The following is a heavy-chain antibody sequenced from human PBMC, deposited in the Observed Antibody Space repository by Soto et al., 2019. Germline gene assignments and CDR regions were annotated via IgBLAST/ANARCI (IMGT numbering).Heavy chain of an antibody. CDR2: VTHSGTA. Sequence: QLQLQESGSRLVKPSETLSLTCAVSGGSIDSGAFSLSWIRQPPGKGLEWIGYVTHSGTAYSIPYLNCRLTLSVDSSQTQFSLKLTSVTAAYSAFYYCARIHWAQSSLDYWGRGILVTVSS. CDR1: GGSIDSGAFS. J-gene: IGHJ4*02. CDR3: ARIHWAQSSLDY. V-gene: IGHV4-30-2*01. D-gene: IGHD6-19*01.